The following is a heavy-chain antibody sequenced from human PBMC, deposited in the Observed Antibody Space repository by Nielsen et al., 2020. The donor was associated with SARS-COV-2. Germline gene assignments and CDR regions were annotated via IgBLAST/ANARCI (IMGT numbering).Heavy chain of an antibody. CDR1: GASVSRGEYY. CDR2: IYYSGST. Sequence: SETLSHTCTVSGASVSRGEYYWNWVRQPPGKGLEWIGFIYYSGSTKYNPSLKSRLTISLDTSRNQCFLRLNSVTAADTAMYYCAARLYYGSGRALGYWGQGTLVTVSS. D-gene: IGHD3-10*01. V-gene: IGHV4-30-4*01. CDR3: AARLYYGSGRALGY. J-gene: IGHJ4*02.